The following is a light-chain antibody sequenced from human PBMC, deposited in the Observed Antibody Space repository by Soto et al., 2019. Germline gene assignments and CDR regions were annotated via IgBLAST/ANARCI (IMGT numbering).Light chain of an antibody. CDR1: QSISSTY. Sequence: EIVLTQSPGPLSLSPGERATLSCRASQSISSTYLAWYQHKPGQAPRLLIYGAFSRATGIPDRFSGSGSGTDFTLTISRLEPEDGAVYYCQHYGSSPWTFGPGTKVESK. J-gene: IGKJ1*01. CDR2: GAF. CDR3: QHYGSSPWT. V-gene: IGKV3-20*01.